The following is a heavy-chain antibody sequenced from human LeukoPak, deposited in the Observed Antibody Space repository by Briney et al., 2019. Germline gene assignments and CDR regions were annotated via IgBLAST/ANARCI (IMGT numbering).Heavy chain of an antibody. J-gene: IGHJ4*02. Sequence: PGGSLRLSCAASGFTFSSYAMSWVRQAPGKGLEWVSAISGSGGSTYYADSVKGRFTISRDNSKNTLYLQMNSLRAEDTAVYYCARAEGYDFWSGPRDYWGQGTLVTVSS. CDR2: ISGSGGST. CDR3: ARAEGYDFWSGPRDY. V-gene: IGHV3-23*01. D-gene: IGHD3-3*01. CDR1: GFTFSSYA.